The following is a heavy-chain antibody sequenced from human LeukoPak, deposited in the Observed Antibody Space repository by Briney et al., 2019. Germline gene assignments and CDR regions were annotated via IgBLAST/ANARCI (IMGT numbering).Heavy chain of an antibody. V-gene: IGHV4-59*01. CDR2: IYYSGST. Sequence: PSETLSLTCTVSGGSISSYYWSWIRQPPGKGLEWIGYIYYSGSTNYNPSLKSRVTISVDTSKNQFSLKLSSVTAADTAVYYCARGYGTTIFGVVANGRFDYWGQGTLVTVSS. CDR3: ARGYGTTIFGVVANGRFDY. D-gene: IGHD3-3*01. J-gene: IGHJ4*02. CDR1: GGSISSYY.